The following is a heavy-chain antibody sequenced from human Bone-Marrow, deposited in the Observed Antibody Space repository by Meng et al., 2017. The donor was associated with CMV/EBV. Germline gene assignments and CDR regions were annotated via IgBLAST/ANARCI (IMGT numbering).Heavy chain of an antibody. Sequence: GGSLRLSCVASGVTVSANYMSWVRQAPGKGLEWVSVISYDGTTYYADSVKGRFTISRDSSKNTLFLQMNSLRVGDTAMYYCAKDLGKIKLTSNQVVPDSWGQGTLVTVSS. D-gene: IGHD2-15*01. J-gene: IGHJ4*02. CDR3: AKDLGKIKLTSNQVVPDS. V-gene: IGHV3-53*01. CDR1: GVTVSANY. CDR2: ISYDGTT.